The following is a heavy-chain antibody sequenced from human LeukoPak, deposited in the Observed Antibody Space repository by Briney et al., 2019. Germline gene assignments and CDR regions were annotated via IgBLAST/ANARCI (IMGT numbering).Heavy chain of an antibody. J-gene: IGHJ5*02. D-gene: IGHD3-22*01. CDR2: IYYSGST. V-gene: IGHV4-59*02. Sequence: SETLSLTCTVSGGSVSSYYWSWIRQPPGKGLEWIGYIYYSGSTNYNPSLKSRVTISVDTSKNQFSLKLSSVTAADTAVYYCAREGDTYYYDSSGYYVGHWFDPWGQGTLVTVSS. CDR3: AREGDTYYYDSSGYYVGHWFDP. CDR1: GGSVSSYY.